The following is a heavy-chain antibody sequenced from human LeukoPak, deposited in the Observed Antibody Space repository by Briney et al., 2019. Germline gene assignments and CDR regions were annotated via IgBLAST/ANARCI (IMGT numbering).Heavy chain of an antibody. D-gene: IGHD1-14*01. CDR2: IYYSGST. CDR3: ARLEAVNHEYYFDY. CDR1: GGSISSYY. J-gene: IGHJ4*02. V-gene: IGHV4-59*01. Sequence: SETLSLTCTVSGGSISSYYWSWIRQPPGKGLEWIGYIYYSGSTNYNPSLKSRVTISVDTSKNQFSLKLSSVTAADTAVYYCARLEAVNHEYYFDYWGQGTLVTVSS.